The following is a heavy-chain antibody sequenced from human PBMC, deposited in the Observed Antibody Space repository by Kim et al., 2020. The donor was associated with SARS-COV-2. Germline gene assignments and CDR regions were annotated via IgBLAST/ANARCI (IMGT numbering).Heavy chain of an antibody. CDR2: ISYDGRNT. D-gene: IGHD5-18*01. V-gene: IGHV3-30*18. CDR3: AKDLHTTLVPYYFDY. Sequence: GGSLRLSCAASGFTFSSYGMHWVRQAPGKGLEWVALISYDGRNTNFADSVKGRFTISRDNSNNTLFLQMNSLRIEDTAVYFCAKDLHTTLVPYYFDYWGQGILVTVSS. CDR1: GFTFSSYG. J-gene: IGHJ4*02.